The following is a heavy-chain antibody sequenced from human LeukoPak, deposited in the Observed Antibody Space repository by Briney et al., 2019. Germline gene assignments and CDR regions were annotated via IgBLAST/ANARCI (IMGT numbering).Heavy chain of an antibody. CDR1: GGTFSSYA. CDR2: IIPIFGTA. Sequence: SVKVSCKASGGTFSSYAISWVRQAPGQGLEWMGRIIPIFGTANYAQKFQGRVTITTDESTSTAYMELSSLRSEDTAVYYCARDYYDSSGYYYFDYWGQGTLVTASS. V-gene: IGHV1-69*05. J-gene: IGHJ4*02. CDR3: ARDYYDSSGYYYFDY. D-gene: IGHD3-22*01.